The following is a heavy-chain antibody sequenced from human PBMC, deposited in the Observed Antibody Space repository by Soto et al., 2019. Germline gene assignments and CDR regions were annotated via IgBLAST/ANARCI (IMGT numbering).Heavy chain of an antibody. J-gene: IGHJ6*02. CDR3: ARGKILPQWPSYYYGMDV. Sequence: SETLSLTWTVYVGSFSGYYWSWILQAPVKVLGFIWEINHSVGSNYNPSLKSRVTISVDTSKNQFSLKLSSVTAADTAVYYCARGKILPQWPSYYYGMDVWGQGTTVTVSS. V-gene: IGHV4-34*01. D-gene: IGHD6-19*01. CDR2: INHSVGS. CDR1: VGSFSGYY.